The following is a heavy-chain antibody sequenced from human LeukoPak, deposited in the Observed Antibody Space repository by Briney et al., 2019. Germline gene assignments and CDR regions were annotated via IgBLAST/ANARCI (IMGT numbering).Heavy chain of an antibody. CDR1: GFTFSSYG. Sequence: PGGSLRLSCAASGFTFSSYGMHWVRQAPGKGLEWVAFIRYDGNNKYYADSVKGRFTIPRDNSKNTLYLQMNSLRAEDTAVYYCAKDRYYGSGSPLDSWGQGTLVTVSS. CDR3: AKDRYYGSGSPLDS. V-gene: IGHV3-30*02. D-gene: IGHD3-10*01. CDR2: IRYDGNNK. J-gene: IGHJ4*02.